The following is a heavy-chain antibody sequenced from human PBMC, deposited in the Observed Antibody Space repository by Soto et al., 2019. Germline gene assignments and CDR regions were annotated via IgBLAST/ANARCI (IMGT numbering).Heavy chain of an antibody. CDR1: GYTFTGYY. J-gene: IGHJ6*02. Sequence: ASVKVSCKASGYTFTGYYMHWVRQAPGQGLEWMGWINPNSGGTNYAQKFQGWVTMTRDTSISTAYMELSRLRSDDTAVYYCAREFGDVNLTLAYCGGDCAPHCRNYGMDVWGQGTTVTVSS. CDR3: AREFGDVNLTLAYCGGDCAPHCRNYGMDV. V-gene: IGHV1-2*04. CDR2: INPNSGGT. D-gene: IGHD2-21*02.